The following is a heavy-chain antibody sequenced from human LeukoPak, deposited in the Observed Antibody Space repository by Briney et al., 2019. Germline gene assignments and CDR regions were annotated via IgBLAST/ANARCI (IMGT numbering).Heavy chain of an antibody. CDR3: ARAHRITMVRGVIGPPNYFDY. CDR2: ISAYNGNK. J-gene: IGHJ4*02. CDR1: GYTFTSYG. V-gene: IGHV1-18*01. Sequence: ASVKVSCKASGYTFTSYGIRWVRQAPGQGLEWMGWISAYNGNKNYAQKLQGRVTMTTDTSTSTAYMELRSLRSDDTAVYYCARAHRITMVRGVIGPPNYFDYWGQGTLVTVSS. D-gene: IGHD3-10*01.